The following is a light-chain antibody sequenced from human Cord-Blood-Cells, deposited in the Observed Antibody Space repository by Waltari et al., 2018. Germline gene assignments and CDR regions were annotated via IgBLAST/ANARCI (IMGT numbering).Light chain of an antibody. CDR1: ALPKKY. CDR3: LSADSSGTYPV. V-gene: IGLV3-16*01. J-gene: IGLJ3*02. Sequence: SYELTQPPSVSVSLGQMASITCSGEALPKKYAYLYQQKPGQFPVLVIYKDSERPSGIPERFSGSSSGTIVTLTISGVQAEDEADYYCLSADSSGTYPVFGGGTKLTVL. CDR2: KDS.